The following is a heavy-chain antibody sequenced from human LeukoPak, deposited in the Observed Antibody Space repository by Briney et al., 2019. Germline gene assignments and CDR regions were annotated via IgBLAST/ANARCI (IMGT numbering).Heavy chain of an antibody. CDR1: GGSFSGYY. D-gene: IGHD3-16*02. V-gene: IGHV4-34*01. Sequence: SETLSLTCAVYGGSFSGYYWSWIRQPPGKGLEWIGEINHSGTTNYSPSLKSRVSISVDTSKNQFSLKLNSVTAADAAMYYCASHYSSGSYRYTGSFDSWGQGMLVNVSS. J-gene: IGHJ4*02. CDR2: INHSGTT. CDR3: ASHYSSGSYRYTGSFDS.